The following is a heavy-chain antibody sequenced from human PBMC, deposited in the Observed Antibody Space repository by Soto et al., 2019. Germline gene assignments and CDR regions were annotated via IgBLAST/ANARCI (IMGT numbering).Heavy chain of an antibody. CDR3: ARASAVAGPFDY. V-gene: IGHV1-69*02. J-gene: IGHJ4*02. Sequence: GASVNVSCKASGGTFSSYTISWVRQAPGQGLEWMGRIIPILGIANYAQKFQGRVTITADKSTSTAYMELSSLRSEDTAVYYCARASAVAGPFDYWGQGTLVTVSS. D-gene: IGHD6-19*01. CDR1: GGTFSSYT. CDR2: IIPILGIA.